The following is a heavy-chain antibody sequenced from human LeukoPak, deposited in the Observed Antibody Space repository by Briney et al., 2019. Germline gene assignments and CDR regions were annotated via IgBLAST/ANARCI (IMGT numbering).Heavy chain of an antibody. Sequence: NASETLSLTCTVSGGSISSYYWSWIRQPPGKGLEWIGYIYYSGSTNYNPSLKSRVTISVDTSKNQFSLKLSSVTAADTALYYCAGGTYEATIAYWGQGTLVTVSS. V-gene: IGHV4-59*01. J-gene: IGHJ4*02. CDR3: AGGTYEATIAY. D-gene: IGHD5-12*01. CDR1: GGSISSYY. CDR2: IYYSGST.